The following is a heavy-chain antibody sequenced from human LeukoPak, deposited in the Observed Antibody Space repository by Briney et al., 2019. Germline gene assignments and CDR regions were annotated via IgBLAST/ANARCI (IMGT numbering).Heavy chain of an antibody. J-gene: IGHJ4*02. V-gene: IGHV4-38-2*02. CDR2: IYHSGST. CDR3: ARQGKKADDY. Sequence: SETLSLTCTVSGYSISSGYFWGWIRQPPGKGLECIGTIYHSGSTNYNPSLKSRVTISVDTSKNQFSLKLGSVTAADTAVYYCARQGKKADDYWGQGTLVTVSS. CDR1: GYSISSGYF.